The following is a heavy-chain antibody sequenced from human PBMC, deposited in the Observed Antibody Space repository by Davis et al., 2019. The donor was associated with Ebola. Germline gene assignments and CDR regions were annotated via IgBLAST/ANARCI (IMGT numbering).Heavy chain of an antibody. J-gene: IGHJ3*02. CDR2: VDTGGTFT. CDR1: GFTFSSYW. V-gene: IGHV3-74*01. CDR3: VRVSRNIATGWYRFDAFDI. Sequence: GESLKISCATSGFTFSSYWMHWVRQVPGKGLVWVSRVDTGGTFTVYSDSVKGRFTISRDNAENLMYLQMNSLRAEDTAIYYCVRVSRNIATGWYRFDAFDIWGQGTLVTVSS. D-gene: IGHD6-19*01.